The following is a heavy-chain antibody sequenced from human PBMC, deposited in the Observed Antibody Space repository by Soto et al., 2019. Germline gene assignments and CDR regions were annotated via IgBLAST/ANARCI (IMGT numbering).Heavy chain of an antibody. Sequence: QPGGSLRLSCAASGFTFSSYAMHWVRQAPGKGLEWVAVISYDGSNKYYADSVKGRFTISRDNSKNTLYLQMNSLRAEDTAVYYCARDPKPSYDSSGYWGFDYWGQGTLVTVS. CDR1: GFTFSSYA. V-gene: IGHV3-30-3*01. CDR3: ARDPKPSYDSSGYWGFDY. D-gene: IGHD3-22*01. J-gene: IGHJ4*02. CDR2: ISYDGSNK.